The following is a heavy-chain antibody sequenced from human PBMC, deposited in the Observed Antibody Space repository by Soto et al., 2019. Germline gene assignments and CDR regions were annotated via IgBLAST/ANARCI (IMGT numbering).Heavy chain of an antibody. CDR2: ISYDGSNK. V-gene: IGHV3-30*18. J-gene: IGHJ3*02. Sequence: QVQLVESGGGVVQPGRSLRLSCEASGFTFSSYGMHWVRQAPGKGLEWVAVISYDGSNKYYADSVKGRFTISRDNSKNTLYLQMNSLRAEDTAVYYCAKDTRIVVVTHAFDIWGQGTMVTVSS. D-gene: IGHD2-21*02. CDR3: AKDTRIVVVTHAFDI. CDR1: GFTFSSYG.